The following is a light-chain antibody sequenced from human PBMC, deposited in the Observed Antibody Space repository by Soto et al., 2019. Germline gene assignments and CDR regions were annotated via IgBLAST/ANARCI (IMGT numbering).Light chain of an antibody. Sequence: ALTQPASVSVSPCQSITISCTGTSSYVGSYNLVSWYQQHPGKAPKLMIYEVSKRPSGVSNRFSGSKSGNTASLTISGLQAEDEADYYCCSYAGSSTYVFGTGTKVTVL. V-gene: IGLV2-23*02. J-gene: IGLJ1*01. CDR1: SSYVGSYNL. CDR3: CSYAGSSTYV. CDR2: EVS.